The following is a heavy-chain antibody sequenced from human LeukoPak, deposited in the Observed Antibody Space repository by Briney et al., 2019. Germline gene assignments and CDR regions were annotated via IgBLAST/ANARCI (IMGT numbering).Heavy chain of an antibody. CDR1: GFTFGSYG. J-gene: IGHJ4*02. V-gene: IGHV3-33*01. D-gene: IGHD3-22*01. CDR3: ARFGIGSSGYTDY. Sequence: PGGSLRLSCAASGFTFGSYGMHWVRQAPGKGLEWVAVIWYDGSNKYYADSVKGRFTISRDNSKNTLYLQMNSLRAEDTAVYYCARFGIGSSGYTDYWGQGTLVTVSS. CDR2: IWYDGSNK.